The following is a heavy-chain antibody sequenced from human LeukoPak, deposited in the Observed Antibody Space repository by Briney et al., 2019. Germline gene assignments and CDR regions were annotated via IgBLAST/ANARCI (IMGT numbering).Heavy chain of an antibody. J-gene: IGHJ6*03. CDR1: GFTVSSNS. V-gene: IGHV4-4*07. CDR2: ISSSGST. Sequence: GSLRLSCTVSGFTVSSNSMSWIRKPAGKGLEWIGRISSSGSTNHNPSLKSRVTISVDTSKSQFSLKLSSVTAADTAVYYCAREKTKYCTSTSCYRDRYYYYMDVWGKGTTVTISS. CDR3: AREKTKYCTSTSCYRDRYYYYMDV. D-gene: IGHD2-2*01.